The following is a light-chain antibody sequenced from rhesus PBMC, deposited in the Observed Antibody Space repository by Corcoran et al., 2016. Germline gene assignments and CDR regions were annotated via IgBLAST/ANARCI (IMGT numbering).Light chain of an antibody. Sequence: DIQMTQPPSSLSASVGDTITITCRASQGISSYLNWFQQHPGKAPKLLIYAASSLESGVPSRFSGSGSGTEFTLTISSLRPEDFAAYYCRQHNSYPPTIGGGTKVEIK. V-gene: IGKV1-28*01. CDR1: QGISSY. CDR3: RQHNSYPPT. CDR2: AAS. J-gene: IGKJ4*01.